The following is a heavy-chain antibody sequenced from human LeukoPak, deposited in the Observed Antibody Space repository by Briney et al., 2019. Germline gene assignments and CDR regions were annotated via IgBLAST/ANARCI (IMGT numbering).Heavy chain of an antibody. J-gene: IGHJ4*02. V-gene: IGHV3-74*01. CDR3: VRDGSSWSFDY. Sequence: GGSLRLSRAASGFTFRNYWMFWVRQAPGKGLVWVSSLNNDGSSTNYADSVKGRFTISRDNAKNTLYLQMNSLRADDTAVYYCVRDGSSWSFDYWGQGALVTVSS. D-gene: IGHD6-13*01. CDR2: LNNDGSST. CDR1: GFTFRNYW.